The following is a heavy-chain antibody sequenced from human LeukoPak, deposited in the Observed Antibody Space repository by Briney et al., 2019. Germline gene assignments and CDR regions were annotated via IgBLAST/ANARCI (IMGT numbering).Heavy chain of an antibody. CDR3: ARGQAIGYCSSTSYGNWFDP. CDR1: GGSFSGYY. CDR2: INHSGST. V-gene: IGHV4-34*01. Sequence: SETLSLTCAVYGGSFSGYYWNWIRQPPGKGLEWIGEINHSGSTNYNPSLKSRVTISVDTSKNQFSLKLSSVTAADTAVYYCARGQAIGYCSSTSYGNWFDPWGQGTLVTVSS. D-gene: IGHD2-2*01. J-gene: IGHJ5*02.